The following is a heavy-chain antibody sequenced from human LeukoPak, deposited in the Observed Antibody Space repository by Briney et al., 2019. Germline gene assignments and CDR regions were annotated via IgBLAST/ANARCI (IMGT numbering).Heavy chain of an antibody. CDR3: ARTIAAAGTVFDY. Sequence: SETLSLTCTASGRSISSYYWSWIRQPPGKGLEWIGYIYYSGSTNYNPSLKSRVTISVDTSKNQFSLKPSSETAADTDVYYCARTIAAAGTVFDYWGQGTLVTVPS. J-gene: IGHJ4*02. CDR1: GRSISSYY. D-gene: IGHD6-13*01. CDR2: IYYSGST. V-gene: IGHV4-59*01.